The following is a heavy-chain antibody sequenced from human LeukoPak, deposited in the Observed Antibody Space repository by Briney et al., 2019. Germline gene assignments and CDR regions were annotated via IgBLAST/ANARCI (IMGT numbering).Heavy chain of an antibody. CDR2: IYYSGST. CDR3: ARRSRGRYFDY. Sequence: SETLSLTCTVSGGSISSYYWSWIRQPPGKGLEWIGYIYYSGSTNYNPSLKSRVTISVDTSKNQFSLKLSSVTAADTAVYYCARRSRGRYFDYWGRGTLVTVSS. V-gene: IGHV4-59*08. D-gene: IGHD3-10*01. J-gene: IGHJ4*02. CDR1: GGSISSYY.